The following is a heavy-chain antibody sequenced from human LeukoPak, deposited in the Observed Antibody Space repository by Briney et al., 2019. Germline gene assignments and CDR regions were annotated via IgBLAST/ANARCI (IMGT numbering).Heavy chain of an antibody. V-gene: IGHV3-11*04. Sequence: PGGSLRLSCAAPGFTFSDYYMSWIRQAPGKGLECVSYISSSAGTIYYADSVKGRFTISRDNARNSLYLQMNSLRAEDTAVYYCARTSYDYVWGSYRYSYYFDYWGQGTLVTVSS. D-gene: IGHD3-16*02. J-gene: IGHJ4*02. CDR2: ISSSAGTI. CDR1: GFTFSDYY. CDR3: ARTSYDYVWGSYRYSYYFDY.